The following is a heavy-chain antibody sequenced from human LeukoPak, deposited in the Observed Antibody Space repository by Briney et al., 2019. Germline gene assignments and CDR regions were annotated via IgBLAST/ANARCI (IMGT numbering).Heavy chain of an antibody. CDR3: ARDFDRSGDYHHFDV. CDR2: INNDGTDT. V-gene: IGHV3-74*01. Sequence: GGSLRLSCAASGFTFSNHWMHWVRQAPGKGLVWVSRINNDGTDTVYADSVKGRFTISRDNAKNSLYLQMDSLRAEDTAVYYCARDFDRSGDYHHFDVWGQGTLVTVSS. CDR1: GFTFSNHW. D-gene: IGHD3-9*01. J-gene: IGHJ4*02.